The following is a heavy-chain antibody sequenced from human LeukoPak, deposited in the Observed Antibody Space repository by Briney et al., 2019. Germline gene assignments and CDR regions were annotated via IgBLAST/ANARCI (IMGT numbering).Heavy chain of an antibody. D-gene: IGHD2-15*01. CDR3: ARHGALCTGGSCTRFDP. Sequence: SETLSLTCTVSGGSISSSNYYWGWIRQPPGKGLEWIWTIYYSGSTYYNSSLKSRVTISVDTSKNHFSLKVSSVTATDTAMYYCARHGALCTGGSCTRFDPWGQGTLVTVSS. CDR2: IYYSGST. CDR1: GGSISSSNYY. J-gene: IGHJ5*02. V-gene: IGHV4-39*01.